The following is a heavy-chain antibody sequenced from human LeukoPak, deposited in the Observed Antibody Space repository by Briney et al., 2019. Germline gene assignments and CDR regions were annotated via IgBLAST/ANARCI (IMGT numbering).Heavy chain of an antibody. Sequence: GASVKVSCKASGGTFSSYASSWVRQATGQGLEWMGGIISIFCTANYAQKFQGRVTITTDESTSTAYMELSRLRSEDTAVYYCARGNGRDFWSGYHTHYYYMDVWGKGTTVTVSS. CDR1: GGTFSSYA. CDR3: ARGNGRDFWSGYHTHYYYMDV. J-gene: IGHJ6*03. D-gene: IGHD3-3*01. V-gene: IGHV1-69*05. CDR2: IISIFCTA.